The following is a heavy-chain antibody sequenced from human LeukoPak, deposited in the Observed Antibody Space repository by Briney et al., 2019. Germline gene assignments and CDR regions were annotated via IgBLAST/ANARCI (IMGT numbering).Heavy chain of an antibody. CDR1: GSTFDKYA. V-gene: IGHV3-23*01. D-gene: IGHD3-3*01. CDR2: IGISAGST. Sequence: GGSLRLSCEASGSTFDKYAVSWVRQAPGKGLEWVSTIGISAGSTYYADAVKGRFTISRDNSKKTVILQMNRLRVEDTAVYYCAKDRWEITIGDAFSFWGQGTKVAVSS. CDR3: AKDRWEITIGDAFSF. J-gene: IGHJ3*01.